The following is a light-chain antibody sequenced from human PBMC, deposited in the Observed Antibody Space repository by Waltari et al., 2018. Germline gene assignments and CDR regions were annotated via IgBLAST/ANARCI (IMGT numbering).Light chain of an antibody. CDR3: QQRSNWRDT. CDR1: QGVSSY. CDR2: DTS. Sequence: EIVLTQSPATLSLSPGERATLSCRASQGVSSYLAWYQQKPGQAPRLLIYDTSNRATGIPARFSGSGSGTDFTLTISSLEPEDFAVYYCQQRSNWRDTFGPGTKVDIK. J-gene: IGKJ3*01. V-gene: IGKV3-11*01.